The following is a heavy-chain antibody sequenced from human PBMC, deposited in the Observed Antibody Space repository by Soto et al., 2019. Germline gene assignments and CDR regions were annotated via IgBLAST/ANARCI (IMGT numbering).Heavy chain of an antibody. D-gene: IGHD2-2*01. Sequence: GGSLRLSCAASGFTFSGSAMHWVRQASGKGLEWVGRIRSKANSYATAYAASVKGRFTISRDDSKNTAYLQMNSLKTEDTAVYYCTRRRVYCGTSCDGYYYMDVWGKGTTVTVSS. CDR2: IRSKANSYAT. V-gene: IGHV3-73*01. CDR3: TRRRVYCGTSCDGYYYMDV. CDR1: GFTFSGSA. J-gene: IGHJ6*03.